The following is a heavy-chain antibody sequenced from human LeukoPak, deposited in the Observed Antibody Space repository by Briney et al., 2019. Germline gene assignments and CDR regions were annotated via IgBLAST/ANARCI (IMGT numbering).Heavy chain of an antibody. J-gene: IGHJ4*02. V-gene: IGHV1-69*13. CDR3: ARAVIRGRYIQLNYFDY. CDR1: GGTFSSYA. Sequence: GASVKVSCKASGGTFSSYAISWVRQAPGQGLEWMGGIIPIFGTANYAQKFQGRVTITADESTSTAYMELSSLRSEDTAVYYCARAVIRGRYIQLNYFDYWGQGTLVTVSS. CDR2: IIPIFGTA. D-gene: IGHD6-19*01.